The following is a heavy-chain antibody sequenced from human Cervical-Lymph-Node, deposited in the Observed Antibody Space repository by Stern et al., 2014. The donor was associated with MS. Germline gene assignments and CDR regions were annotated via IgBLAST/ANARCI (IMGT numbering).Heavy chain of an antibody. CDR1: GFSFSSYG. D-gene: IGHD3-22*01. CDR3: AKDRGMIVVVTYSLDS. CDR2: ISYDGSNA. V-gene: IGHV3-30*18. Sequence: VQLVESGGFVVQPGRSLRLSCVSSGFSFSSYGMHWVRQAPGKGLEWVAVISYDGSNAYYADSVKGRFTISRDNSKNTLYLQLNSLRAEDTAVYFCAKDRGMIVVVTYSLDSWGQGTLVTVSS. J-gene: IGHJ4*02.